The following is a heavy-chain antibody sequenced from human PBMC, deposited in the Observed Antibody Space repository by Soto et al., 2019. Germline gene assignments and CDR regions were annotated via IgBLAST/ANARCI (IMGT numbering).Heavy chain of an antibody. J-gene: IGHJ3*02. CDR2: ISYDGSNR. V-gene: IGHV3-30*18. CDR1: GFTFSSYG. Sequence: HPGGSLRLSCAASGFTFSSYGMHWVRQAPGKGLEWVAVISYDGSNRYYADSVKGRFTISRANSKNTLYLQMNSLRAEDTAVYYCAKVPAPNDAFDIWGQGTMVTVSS. CDR3: AKVPAPNDAFDI.